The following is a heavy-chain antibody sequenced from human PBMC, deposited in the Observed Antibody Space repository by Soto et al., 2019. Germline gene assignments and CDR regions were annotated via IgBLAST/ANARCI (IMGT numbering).Heavy chain of an antibody. J-gene: IGHJ4*02. CDR2: IYRTGST. CDR1: GGSFTSNNW. Sequence: SETLSLTCAVSGGSFTSNNWWPWVRQPPGQGLEWIGEIYRTGSTNYNPSLKSRVTISLDKSENQFSLKVTSLTAADTAVYYCASRDPGTSVDNWGQGTSVTVSS. CDR3: ASRDPGTSVDN. V-gene: IGHV4-4*02. D-gene: IGHD1-7*01.